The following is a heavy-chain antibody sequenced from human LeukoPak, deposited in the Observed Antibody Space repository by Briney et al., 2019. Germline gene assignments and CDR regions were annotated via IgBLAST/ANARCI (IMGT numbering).Heavy chain of an antibody. V-gene: IGHV3-74*01. CDR1: GFSFSSYW. CDR3: AGDPGVRGVYYNYFDP. Sequence: GGSLRLSCAASGFSFSSYWMHWVRQAPGEGLVWVSRLNGAGTTTNYADSVKGRFTISRDNAKNTLYLQMSSLRAEDTAVYYCAGDPGVRGVYYNYFDPLGQGTLVTVSS. D-gene: IGHD3-10*01. CDR2: LNGAGTTT. J-gene: IGHJ5*02.